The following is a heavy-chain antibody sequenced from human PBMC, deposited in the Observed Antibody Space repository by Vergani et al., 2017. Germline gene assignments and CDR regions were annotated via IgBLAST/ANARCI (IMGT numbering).Heavy chain of an antibody. V-gene: IGHV3-23*01. J-gene: IGHJ3*02. CDR1: GSTFSSYA. CDR2: ISGSGGST. Sequence: EVQLLESGGGWVQPGGSLRFSCAPSGSTFSSYAMSWVRQVPGKGLEWVAAISGSGGSTYYADSVKGRFTISRDNSKNTLYLQMNSLRAEDTAVYYCAKDYYTLGSVGAKFAGAFDIWGQGTMVTVSS. D-gene: IGHD3-3*01. CDR3: AKDYYTLGSVGAKFAGAFDI.